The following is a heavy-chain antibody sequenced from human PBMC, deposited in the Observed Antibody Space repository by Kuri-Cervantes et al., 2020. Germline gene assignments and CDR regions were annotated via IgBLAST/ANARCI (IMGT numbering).Heavy chain of an antibody. Sequence: GESLKISCAASGFTFSDYYMSWIRQAPGKGLELVSYISSSGSTIYYADSVKGRFTISRDNAKNSLYLQMNSLRAEDTAVYYCARYGYNRNFYYYYYYGMDVWGQGTTVTVSS. D-gene: IGHD5-24*01. V-gene: IGHV3-11*01. CDR2: ISSSGSTI. CDR1: GFTFSDYY. J-gene: IGHJ6*02. CDR3: ARYGYNRNFYYYYYYGMDV.